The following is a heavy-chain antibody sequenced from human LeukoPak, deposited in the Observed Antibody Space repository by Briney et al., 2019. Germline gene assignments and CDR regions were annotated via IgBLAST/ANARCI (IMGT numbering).Heavy chain of an antibody. Sequence: GGSLRLSCAASGFTFTNYPMNWVRQAPGKGLEWVSDISGSGGNTYYANSVRGRFSISRDNSKNTLFLQMNSLRAEDTALYYCAKDLPPRDSSGYAILHYFDSWGQGTLVTVSS. CDR2: ISGSGGNT. CDR3: AKDLPPRDSSGYAILHYFDS. CDR1: GFTFTNYP. J-gene: IGHJ4*02. V-gene: IGHV3-23*01. D-gene: IGHD3-22*01.